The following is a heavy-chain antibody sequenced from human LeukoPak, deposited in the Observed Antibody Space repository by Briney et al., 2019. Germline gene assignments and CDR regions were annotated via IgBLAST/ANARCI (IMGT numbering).Heavy chain of an antibody. CDR1: GFTFCSYW. CDR2: INNDGVST. Sequence: GSLRLSCAASGFTFCSYWMHWVRQVPGKGLEWLSRINNDGVSTSYADSVKGRFTISRDNAKNTLYLRMNSLRAEDTAVYYCARANYDSSGYYYVGLDYWGQGTLVTVSS. J-gene: IGHJ4*02. CDR3: ARANYDSSGYYYVGLDY. V-gene: IGHV3-74*01. D-gene: IGHD3-22*01.